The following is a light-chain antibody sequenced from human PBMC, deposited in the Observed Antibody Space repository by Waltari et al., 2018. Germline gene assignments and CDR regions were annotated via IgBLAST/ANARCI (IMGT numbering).Light chain of an antibody. J-gene: IGKJ1*01. Sequence: DFVMTQSPDSLAVSLGERATINCKSRQSVFYDSNNKNYLAWYQQKPGQPPKLLIYWASTRESGVPDRFSGSGSGTDFTLTISSLQAEDVAVYFCQQYYESPLTFGQGTKVEMK. CDR1: QSVFYDSNNKNY. V-gene: IGKV4-1*01. CDR2: WAS. CDR3: QQYYESPLT.